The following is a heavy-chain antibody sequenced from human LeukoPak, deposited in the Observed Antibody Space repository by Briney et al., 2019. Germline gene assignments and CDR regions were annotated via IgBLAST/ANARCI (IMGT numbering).Heavy chain of an antibody. Sequence: GRSLRLSCAASGFTFSRYGMHWVRQAPGKGLEWVAVISYDGDSEYYVDSVRGRFTISRDNSKNTVFLQMKSLRTEDTAVYYCAKGETTGSYGPLGSWGQGTLATVSS. CDR2: ISYDGDSE. D-gene: IGHD1-26*01. CDR1: GFTFSRYG. J-gene: IGHJ4*02. CDR3: AKGETTGSYGPLGS. V-gene: IGHV3-30*18.